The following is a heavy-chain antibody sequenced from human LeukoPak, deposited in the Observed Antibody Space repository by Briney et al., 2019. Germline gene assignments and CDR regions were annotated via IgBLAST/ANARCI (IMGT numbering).Heavy chain of an antibody. CDR3: AKDLRGYSYGSDAFDI. V-gene: IGHV3-30*02. J-gene: IGHJ3*02. Sequence: GGSLRLSCAASGFTFSSYGVHWVRQAPGKGLEWVAFIRYDGSNKYYADSVKGRFTISRDNSKNTLYLQMNSLRAEDTAVYYCAKDLRGYSYGSDAFDIWGQGTMVTVSS. CDR2: IRYDGSNK. D-gene: IGHD5-18*01. CDR1: GFTFSSYG.